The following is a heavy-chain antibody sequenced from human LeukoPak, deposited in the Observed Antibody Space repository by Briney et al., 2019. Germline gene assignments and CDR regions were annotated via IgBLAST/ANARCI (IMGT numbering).Heavy chain of an antibody. V-gene: IGHV3-30*18. CDR3: AKEYYGSGSYYDY. CDR2: ISYDGSNK. J-gene: IGHJ4*02. CDR1: GFTFSSYG. Sequence: GSLRLSCAASGFTFSSYGMHWVRQAPGKGLEWVAVISYDGSNKYYADSVKGRFTISRDNSKNTLYLEMNSLRAEDTGVYYCAKEYYGSGSYYDYWGQGTLVTVSS. D-gene: IGHD3-10*01.